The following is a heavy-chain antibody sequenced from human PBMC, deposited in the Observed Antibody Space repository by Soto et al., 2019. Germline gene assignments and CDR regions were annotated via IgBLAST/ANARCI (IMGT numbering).Heavy chain of an antibody. CDR2: IVNDGYPQ. Sequence: GGSLSLSCAASGLSFSTYGIHWVRQAPGKVLEWVAVIVNDGYPQFYAESMKGRFTISRDNSKNTLYLHINSLRAEDTAFYYCARDDLSADNDLDIWGRGTMVTVSS. D-gene: IGHD2-15*01. V-gene: IGHV3-30*12. CDR3: ARDDLSADNDLDI. J-gene: IGHJ3*02. CDR1: GLSFSTYG.